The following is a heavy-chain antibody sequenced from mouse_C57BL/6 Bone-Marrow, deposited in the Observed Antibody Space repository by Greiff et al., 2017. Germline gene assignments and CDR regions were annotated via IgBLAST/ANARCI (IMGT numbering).Heavy chain of an antibody. Sequence: EVQLQQSGAELVRPGASVQLSCPASGFNIKDDYMPWVKQRPEQGLEWIGWIDPENGDTEYASKFQGKATITADTSSNTAYLQLSSLTSEDTAVYYGTTGYYGPCAYWGQGTRVTVAA. J-gene: IGHJ3*01. CDR1: GFNIKDDY. V-gene: IGHV14-4*01. CDR3: TTGYYGPCAY. CDR2: IDPENGDT. D-gene: IGHD1-1*01.